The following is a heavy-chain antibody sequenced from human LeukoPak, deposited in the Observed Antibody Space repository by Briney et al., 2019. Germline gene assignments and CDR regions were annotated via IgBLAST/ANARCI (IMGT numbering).Heavy chain of an antibody. D-gene: IGHD3-22*01. CDR3: ASARYYDTSGYYYGFDY. CDR2: IYYSGST. V-gene: IGHV4-39*07. Sequence: SETLSLTCTVSGGSISSSSYYWGWIRQPPGKGLEWIGSIYYSGSTYYNPSLKSRVTISVDTSKNQFSLKLSSVTAADTAVYYCASARYYDTSGYYYGFDYWGQGTLVTVSS. CDR1: GGSISSSSYY. J-gene: IGHJ4*02.